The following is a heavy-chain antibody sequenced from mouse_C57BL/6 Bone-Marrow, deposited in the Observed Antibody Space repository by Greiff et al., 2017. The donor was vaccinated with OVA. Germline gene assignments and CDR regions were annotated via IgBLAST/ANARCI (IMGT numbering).Heavy chain of an antibody. V-gene: IGHV1-64*01. D-gene: IGHD2-5*01. Sequence: QVQLQQPGAELVKPGASVKLSCKASGYTFTSYWMHWVKQRPGQGLEWIGMIHPNSGSTNYNEKFKSKATLTIDKSSSTAYMQLSSLTSEDSAVYYCARVPYYSNFFAYWGQGTLVTVSA. CDR3: ARVPYYSNFFAY. J-gene: IGHJ3*01. CDR1: GYTFTSYW. CDR2: IHPNSGST.